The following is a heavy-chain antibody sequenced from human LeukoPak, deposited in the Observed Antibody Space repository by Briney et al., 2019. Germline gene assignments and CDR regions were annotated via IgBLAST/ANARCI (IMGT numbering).Heavy chain of an antibody. J-gene: IGHJ6*02. Sequence: PSETLSLTCAVYGGSLSVYYWSWIRHPPGKGLEWIGEINHSGSHNYNTSLKSRVTIPVDTSKNQFSLKLSSVTDADTAVYYCARGHDGLIAARQRDYYYYGMDVWGQGTTVTVSS. V-gene: IGHV4-34*01. CDR1: GGSLSVYY. CDR2: INHSGSH. D-gene: IGHD6-6*01. CDR3: ARGHDGLIAARQRDYYYYGMDV.